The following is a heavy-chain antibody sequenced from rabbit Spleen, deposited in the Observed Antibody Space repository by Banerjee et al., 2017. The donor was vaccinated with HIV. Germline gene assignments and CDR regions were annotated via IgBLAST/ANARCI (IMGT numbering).Heavy chain of an antibody. CDR1: GFDFSSYG. V-gene: IGHV1S47*01. CDR3: VRDLVGVIGWNFDF. J-gene: IGHJ4*01. D-gene: IGHD5-1*01. CDR2: IDPIFGST. Sequence: QEQLVESGGGLVQPGGSLKLSCKASGFDFSSYGVSWVRQAPGKGLEWIGYIDPIFGSTYYASWVNGRFTISRHNAQNTLYLQLTSLTAADTATYFCVRDLVGVIGWNFDFWGPGTLVTVS.